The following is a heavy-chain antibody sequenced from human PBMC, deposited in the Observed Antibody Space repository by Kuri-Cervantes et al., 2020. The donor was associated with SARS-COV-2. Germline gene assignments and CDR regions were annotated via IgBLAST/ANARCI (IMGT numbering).Heavy chain of an antibody. D-gene: IGHD2-2*02. V-gene: IGHV4-39*07. CDR2: IYYSGST. J-gene: IGHJ4*02. Sequence: GSLRLSCTVSGGSISSSSYYWGWIRQPPGKGLEWIGSIYYSGSTYYNPSLKSRVTISLDTSKNQFSLKLTSVTAADTAVYYCARDLISDDLVVPAAIGYWGQGTLVTVSS. CDR3: ARDLISDDLVVPAAIGY. CDR1: GGSISSSSYY.